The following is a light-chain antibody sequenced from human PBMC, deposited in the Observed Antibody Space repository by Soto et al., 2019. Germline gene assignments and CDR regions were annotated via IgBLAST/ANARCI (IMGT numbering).Light chain of an antibody. J-gene: IGLJ2*01. CDR3: QTWGTGIQV. Sequence: QSVLTQSPSASASLGASVKLTCTLSSGHSSYAIAWHQQQPEKGPRYLMKVNSDGSHTKGDGIPDRFSGSSSGAGRYLTISSLQSEDEADYYCQTWGTGIQVFGGGTKVTVL. V-gene: IGLV4-69*01. CDR2: VNSDGSH. CDR1: SGHSSYA.